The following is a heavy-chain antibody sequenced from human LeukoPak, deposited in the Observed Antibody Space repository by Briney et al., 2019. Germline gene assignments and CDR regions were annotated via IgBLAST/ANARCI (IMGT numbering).Heavy chain of an antibody. CDR2: ISSGAKTI. J-gene: IGHJ6*03. CDR3: ARASKSYYNVDYYYYMDV. D-gene: IGHD3-10*01. Sequence: GGSLRLSCSASGFTFSSYEMNWVRQAPGKGLEWVSSISSGAKTIYYADSVKGRFTISRDNAKNTQYLHMNSLRAEDTAVYYCARASKSYYNVDYYYYMDVWGKGTTVTISS. V-gene: IGHV3-48*03. CDR1: GFTFSSYE.